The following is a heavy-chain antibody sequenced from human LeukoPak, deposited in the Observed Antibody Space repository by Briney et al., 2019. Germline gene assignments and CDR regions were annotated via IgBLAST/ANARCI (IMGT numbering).Heavy chain of an antibody. CDR2: FDPEDGET. J-gene: IGHJ4*02. D-gene: IGHD3-3*01. CDR1: VYTLTELS. V-gene: IGHV1-24*01. Sequence: ASVKVSCKVSVYTLTELSMHWVRQAPGKGLEWMGGFDPEDGETIYAQKFQGRVTMTEDTSTDTAYMELSSLRSEDTAVYYCATANRIRFLEWLLDYFDYWGQGTLVTVSS. CDR3: ATANRIRFLEWLLDYFDY.